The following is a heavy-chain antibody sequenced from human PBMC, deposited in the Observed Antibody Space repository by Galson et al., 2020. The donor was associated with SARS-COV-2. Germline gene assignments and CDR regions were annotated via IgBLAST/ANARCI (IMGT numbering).Heavy chain of an antibody. D-gene: IGHD3-22*01. CDR3: AKPGITMIIVVTSSSFEY. V-gene: IGHV3-23*01. J-gene: IGHJ4*02. CDR2: ISGSGDST. CDR1: GFTFSSYA. Sequence: TGGSLRLSCAASGFTFSSYAMSWVRQAPGKRLEWVSAISGSGDSTYYADSVQGRLTIARDNSKNTLYLQMNSLRAEDTAIYYCAKPGITMIIVVTSSSFEYWGQGTLVTVSS.